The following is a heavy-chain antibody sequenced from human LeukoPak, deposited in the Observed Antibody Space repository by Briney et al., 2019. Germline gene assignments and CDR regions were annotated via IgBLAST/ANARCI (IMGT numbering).Heavy chain of an antibody. J-gene: IGHJ6*03. Sequence: GGSLRLSCAASGFTFSKYGMSWVRQAPGKGPEWVSAISGSADNTYYADSVKGRFTISRDNSRNILYVQMNSLRVEDTAIYYCAREGCSSTSCYFAGYYYYYMDVWGKGTTVTISS. D-gene: IGHD2-2*01. V-gene: IGHV3-23*01. CDR2: ISGSADNT. CDR1: GFTFSKYG. CDR3: AREGCSSTSCYFAGYYYYYMDV.